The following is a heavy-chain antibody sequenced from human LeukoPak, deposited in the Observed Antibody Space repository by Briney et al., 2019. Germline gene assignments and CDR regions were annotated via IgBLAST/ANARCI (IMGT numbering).Heavy chain of an antibody. CDR2: ISYDGSNK. Sequence: GGSLRLSCAASGFPFSDCAVHWVRHAPGKGLEWVALISYDGSNKYYADSVKGRFTISRDNSKNTLSLQMNSLRGDDTAVYYCASRTNSGPPFWGQGTLVTVSS. CDR3: ASRTNSGPPF. CDR1: GFPFSDCA. D-gene: IGHD3-10*01. J-gene: IGHJ1*01. V-gene: IGHV3-30-3*01.